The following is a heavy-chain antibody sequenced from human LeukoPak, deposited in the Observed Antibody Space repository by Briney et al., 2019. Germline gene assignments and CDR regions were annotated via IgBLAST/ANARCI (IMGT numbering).Heavy chain of an antibody. Sequence: SETLSLTCAVYGGSFSGYYWSWIRQPPGKGLEWIGETNHSGSTNYNPSLKSRVTISVDTSKNQFSLKLSSVTAADTAVYYCARGRLWTDDEDENYFDYWGQGTLVTVSS. V-gene: IGHV4-34*01. J-gene: IGHJ4*02. CDR2: TNHSGST. CDR3: ARGRLWTDDEDENYFDY. CDR1: GGSFSGYY. D-gene: IGHD3-10*01.